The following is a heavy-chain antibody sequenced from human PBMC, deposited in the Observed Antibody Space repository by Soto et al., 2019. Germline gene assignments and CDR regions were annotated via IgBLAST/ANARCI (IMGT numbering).Heavy chain of an antibody. J-gene: IGHJ4*02. Sequence: RLSCTASGFTFSSYAMNWVRQAPGKGLEWVSVISGSGGSTYYADSVKGRFTISRDNSKNTLYLQMNSLRAEDTAVYYCASRTSGWYFDYWGQGTLVTVSS. V-gene: IGHV3-23*01. CDR3: ASRTSGWYFDY. D-gene: IGHD6-19*01. CDR2: ISGSGGST. CDR1: GFTFSSYA.